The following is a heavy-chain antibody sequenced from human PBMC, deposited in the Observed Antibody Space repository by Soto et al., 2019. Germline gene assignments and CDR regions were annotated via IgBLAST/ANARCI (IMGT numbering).Heavy chain of an antibody. D-gene: IGHD2-2*01. CDR3: ARDGLGYCSSTTCYAGYFDS. J-gene: IGHJ4*02. CDR1: GFTFSTYG. V-gene: IGHV3-30*03. CDR2: ISYDGANK. Sequence: QVHLAESGGGVAQPGRSLRLSCAASGFTFSTYGMYWVRQAPGKGPEWVALISYDGANKYYADSVKGRFTISRDNSKNTLYLQMNGLRAEDTAVYYCARDGLGYCSSTTCYAGYFDSWGQGTLVTVSS.